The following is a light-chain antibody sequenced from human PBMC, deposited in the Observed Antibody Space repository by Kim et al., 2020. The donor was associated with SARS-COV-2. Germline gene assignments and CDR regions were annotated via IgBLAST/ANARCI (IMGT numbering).Light chain of an antibody. CDR1: SGINFGTYR. CDR2: YKSDSDN. Sequence: QPVLTQPSSLSASPGASASLTCTLRSGINFGTYRIYWYQQKPGSPPQYLLRYKSDSDNQKGSGVPSRFSGSKDASANAGILLISGLQSEDEADYYCMIWHNSAFVFGTGTKVTVL. J-gene: IGLJ1*01. CDR3: MIWHNSAFV. V-gene: IGLV5-45*02.